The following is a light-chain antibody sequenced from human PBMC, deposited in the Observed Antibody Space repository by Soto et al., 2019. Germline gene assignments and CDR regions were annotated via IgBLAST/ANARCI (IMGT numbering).Light chain of an antibody. CDR3: QQYAGSTT. CDR2: GAS. J-gene: IGKJ5*01. CDR1: QSVASTY. Sequence: EIVLTQSPGTLSLSPGERATLSCWASQSVASTYLGWYQQKPGQAPRLLIYGASSRATGIRDRFSGSGSGTDFTLTISILEPEDFALYYSQQYAGSTTFGQGTRLEIK. V-gene: IGKV3-20*01.